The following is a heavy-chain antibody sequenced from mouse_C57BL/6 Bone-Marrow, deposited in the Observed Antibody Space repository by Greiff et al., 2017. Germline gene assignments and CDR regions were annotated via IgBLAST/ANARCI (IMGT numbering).Heavy chain of an antibody. CDR2: IDPENGDT. V-gene: IGHV14-4*01. Sequence: EVQLVESGAELVRPGASVKLSCTASGFNIKDDYMHWVKQRPEQGLEWIGWIDPENGDTEYASKFQGKATITADTSSSTAYLQLSSLTSEDTAVYYCTTGYLLWPHWSQGTTLTVSS. J-gene: IGHJ2*01. CDR3: TTGYLLWPH. CDR1: GFNIKDDY. D-gene: IGHD2-1*01.